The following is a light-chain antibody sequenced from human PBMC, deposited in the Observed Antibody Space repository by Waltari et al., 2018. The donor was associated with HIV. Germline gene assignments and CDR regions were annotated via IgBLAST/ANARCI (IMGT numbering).Light chain of an antibody. V-gene: IGLV3-19*01. Sequence: SSELTQAPAVSVALGPTVRITRQGDGLRGSFARWYKQKPGQAPILLIYGVDKRPSGIRDRFSGSSSRNTATLTITGTQAEDEADYYCNCRDSSGKHHVVFGGGTKLTV. CDR3: NCRDSSGKHHVV. J-gene: IGLJ2*01. CDR1: GLRGSF. CDR2: GVD.